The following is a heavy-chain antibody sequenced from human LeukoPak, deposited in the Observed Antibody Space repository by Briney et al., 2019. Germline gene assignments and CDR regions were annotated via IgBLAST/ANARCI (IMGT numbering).Heavy chain of an antibody. J-gene: IGHJ3*02. CDR2: VYSSGST. CDR3: ASLYYYDSSGYYDDAFDI. V-gene: IGHV4-4*07. CDR1: GGSISSYY. D-gene: IGHD3-22*01. Sequence: SETLSLTCTVSGGSISSYYWSWIRQPAGKGLECIGRVYSSGSTNYNPSLKSRVTMSVDTSKNQFSLKLSSVTAADTAVYYCASLYYYDSSGYYDDAFDIWGQGTMVTVSS.